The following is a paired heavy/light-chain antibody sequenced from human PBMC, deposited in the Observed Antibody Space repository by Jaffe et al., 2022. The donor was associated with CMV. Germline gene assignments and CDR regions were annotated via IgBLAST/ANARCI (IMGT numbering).Light chain of an antibody. CDR2: TAS. CDR1: QDIRID. J-gene: IGKJ1*01. V-gene: IGKV1-17*01. Sequence: DIQMTQSPSSLSASVGDTVTITCRASQDIRIDLGWYQQKPGKAPKRLIYTASGLQTGVPSRFSGGGSGTEFTLTITSLQPDDFATYYCLQHNNYPWAFGQGTKVEIK. CDR3: LQHNNYPWA.
Heavy chain of an antibody. CDR1: GFTFSSYW. V-gene: IGHV3-74*01. J-gene: IGHJ4*02. Sequence: EVQLVESGGGLVQPGESLRLSCAVSGFTFSSYWMDWVRQTPGKGLVWVSRISSDGSVTKYADSVKGRFTISRDNTKNTLYLQMNSLRADDSAVYYCARIGGVDTKNDYWGQGTLVTVSS. D-gene: IGHD3-16*01. CDR3: ARIGGVDTKNDY. CDR2: ISSDGSVT.